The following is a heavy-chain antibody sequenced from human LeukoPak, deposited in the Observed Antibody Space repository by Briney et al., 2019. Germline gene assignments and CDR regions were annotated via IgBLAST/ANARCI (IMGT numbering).Heavy chain of an antibody. CDR2: MKQDGSKK. CDR3: ARDGLRGSSDY. V-gene: IGHV3-7*01. Sequence: GGSLRLSCAASGFTFRNYWMSWVRQAPGKGLEWVANMKQDGSKKNYVDSVRGRFTISRDNAKNSLYLQMNSLRAEDTAVYYCARDGLRGSSDYWGQGTLVTVSS. D-gene: IGHD1-26*01. J-gene: IGHJ4*02. CDR1: GFTFRNYW.